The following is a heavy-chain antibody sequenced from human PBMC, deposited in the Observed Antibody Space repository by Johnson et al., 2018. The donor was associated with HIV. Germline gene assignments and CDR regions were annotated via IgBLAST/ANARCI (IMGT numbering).Heavy chain of an antibody. V-gene: IGHV3-23*04. J-gene: IGHJ3*02. D-gene: IGHD3-22*01. CDR2: ISGSGGSK. Sequence: VQLVESGGGLVQPGGSLRLSCAASGFTFSSYAMSWVRQAPGKGLEWVSAISGSGGSKYYADSVKGRFTISRDNSKNTLYLQMNSLRAEDTAVYYCARDHIRGYDSPNDAFDIWGQGTMVTVSS. CDR3: ARDHIRGYDSPNDAFDI. CDR1: GFTFSSYA.